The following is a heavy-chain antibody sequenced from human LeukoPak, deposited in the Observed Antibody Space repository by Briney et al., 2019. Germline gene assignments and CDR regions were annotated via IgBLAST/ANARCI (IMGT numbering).Heavy chain of an antibody. CDR3: AMGPYYYDSSGYYY. D-gene: IGHD3-22*01. CDR1: GFTFSSYW. J-gene: IGHJ4*02. V-gene: IGHV3-74*01. Sequence: PGGSLRLSCAASGFTFSSYWMHWVRQAPGKGLVWVSRINSDGSSTSYSDSVKGRFTISRDNAKNTLYLQMNSLRAEDTAVYYCAMGPYYYDSSGYYYWGQGTLVTVSS. CDR2: INSDGSST.